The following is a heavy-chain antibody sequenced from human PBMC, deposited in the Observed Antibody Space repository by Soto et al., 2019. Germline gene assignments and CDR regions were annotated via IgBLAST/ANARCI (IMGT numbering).Heavy chain of an antibody. D-gene: IGHD2-21*01. V-gene: IGHV2-70*11. CDR1: GFSLSTSGMC. CDR2: IDWDDDK. CDR3: ARDSVALYYYYYGMDV. J-gene: IGHJ6*02. Sequence: GPTLVNPTQTLTLTCTFSGFSLSTSGMCVSWIRQPPGKALEWLARIDWDDDKYYSTSLKTRLTISKDTSKNQVVLTMTNMDPVDTATYYCARDSVALYYYYYGMDVSGQGTTVTAP.